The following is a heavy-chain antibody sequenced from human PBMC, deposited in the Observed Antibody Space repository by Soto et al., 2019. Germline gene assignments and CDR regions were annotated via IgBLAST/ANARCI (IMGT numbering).Heavy chain of an antibody. CDR3: VSWVSAHFAV. CDR1: GFSFSSYS. CDR2: ISSSSSYI. J-gene: IGHJ4*02. Sequence: PRGSLRLSCAASGFSFSSYSMNWVRQAPGKGLEWFSSISSSSSYIYYADSVKGRFTISRDNAKHSLYLPMNSLRADDTSLYYCVSWVSAHFAVGGRGTLVTVSS. D-gene: IGHD2-8*01. V-gene: IGHV3-21*01.